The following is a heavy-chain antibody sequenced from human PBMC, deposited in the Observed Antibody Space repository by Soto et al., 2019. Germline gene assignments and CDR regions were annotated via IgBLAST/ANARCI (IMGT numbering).Heavy chain of an antibody. J-gene: IGHJ5*02. D-gene: IGHD3-10*01. CDR3: ARHSFSWFGGPANNWFDP. V-gene: IGHV4-59*08. CDR2: IYYSGST. Sequence: SETLSLTCTVSGGSISSYYWSWIRQPPGKGLEWIGYIYYSGSTNYNPSLKSRVTISVDTSKNQFSLKLSSVTAADTAVYYCARHSFSWFGGPANNWFDPWGQGTLVTVSS. CDR1: GGSISSYY.